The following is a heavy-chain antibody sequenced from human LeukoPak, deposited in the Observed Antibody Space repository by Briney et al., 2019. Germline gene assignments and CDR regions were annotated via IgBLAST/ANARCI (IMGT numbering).Heavy chain of an antibody. CDR1: GGSFSYYS. CDR3: ARLPPYDFWSGAGWFDP. CDR2: IYYSGST. V-gene: IGHV4-59*01. D-gene: IGHD3-3*01. J-gene: IGHJ5*02. Sequence: SETLSLTCAVYGGSFSYYSWTWIRQPPGKGLEWIGYIYYSGSTNYNPSLKSRVTISADTSKNQFSLKLSSVTAADTAVYYCARLPPYDFWSGAGWFDPWGQGTLVTVSS.